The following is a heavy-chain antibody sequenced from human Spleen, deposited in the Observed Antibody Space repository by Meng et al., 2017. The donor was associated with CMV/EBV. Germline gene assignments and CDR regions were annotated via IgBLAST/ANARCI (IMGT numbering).Heavy chain of an antibody. CDR1: GVTFSSYW. CDR3: ARRRIAAAGTPMFDP. V-gene: IGHV3-21*01. Sequence: SGVTFSSYWMSWVRQAPGKGLEWVSSISSSSSYIYYADSVKGRFTISRDNAKNSLYLQMNSLRAEDTAVYYCARRRIAAAGTPMFDPWGQGTLVTVSS. D-gene: IGHD6-13*01. J-gene: IGHJ5*02. CDR2: ISSSSSYI.